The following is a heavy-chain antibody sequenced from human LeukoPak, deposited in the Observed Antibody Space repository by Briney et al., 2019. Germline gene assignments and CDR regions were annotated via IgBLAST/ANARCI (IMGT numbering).Heavy chain of an antibody. J-gene: IGHJ4*02. CDR2: INPSGGST. CDR1: GYTFTSYY. D-gene: IGHD3-22*01. CDR3: ARDPYYDSSGYYRSFDY. V-gene: IGHV1-46*01. Sequence: ASVKVSCKASGYTFTSYYMHWVRQAPGQGLEWMGIINPSGGSTSYAQKFQGRVTMTRDTSTSTVYMELSSLRSEDTAVYYCARDPYYDSSGYYRSFDYWGQGTLVTVSS.